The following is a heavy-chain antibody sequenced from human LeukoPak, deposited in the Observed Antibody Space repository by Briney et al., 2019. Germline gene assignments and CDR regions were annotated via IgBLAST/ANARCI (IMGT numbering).Heavy chain of an antibody. Sequence: PSETLSLTCAVYGGSFSGYYWSWIRQPPGKGLEWIGEINHSGSTNYNPSLSSRVTIPVDTSKNKYSLKRRSVPAAVTARHYCRGTLPLLYYDFWSGSRGYFDYGGQGTLVTVSS. CDR3: RGTLPLLYYDFWSGSRGYFDY. V-gene: IGHV4-34*01. CDR2: INHSGST. CDR1: GGSFSGYY. D-gene: IGHD3-3*01. J-gene: IGHJ4*02.